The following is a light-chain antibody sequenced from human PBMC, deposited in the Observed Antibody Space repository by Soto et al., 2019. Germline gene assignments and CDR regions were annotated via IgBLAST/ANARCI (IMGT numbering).Light chain of an antibody. J-gene: IGLJ2*01. V-gene: IGLV3-1*01. CDR3: QAWDSSTAVV. Sequence: SYELTQPPSVSVSPGQTASITCSGDKLGDKYACWYQQKPGQSPVLVIYQDSKRPSGIPERFSGSNSGNTATLTISGTQAMDEADYYCQAWDSSTAVVFGGGTKVTVL. CDR1: KLGDKY. CDR2: QDS.